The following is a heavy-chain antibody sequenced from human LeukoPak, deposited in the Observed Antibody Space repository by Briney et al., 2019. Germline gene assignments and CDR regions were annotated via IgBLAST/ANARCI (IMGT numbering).Heavy chain of an antibody. CDR1: GYTFTSYG. V-gene: IGHV1-18*04. CDR3: ARDLYVNCSSTSCSPPPPNWFDP. CDR2: ISAYNGNT. D-gene: IGHD2-2*01. Sequence: ASVKVSCKASGYTFTSYGISWVRQAPGQGREWMGWISAYNGNTNYAQKPQGRVTMTTDTSTSTAYMELRSLRSDDTAVYYCARDLYVNCSSTSCSPPPPNWFDPWGQGTLVTVSS. J-gene: IGHJ5*02.